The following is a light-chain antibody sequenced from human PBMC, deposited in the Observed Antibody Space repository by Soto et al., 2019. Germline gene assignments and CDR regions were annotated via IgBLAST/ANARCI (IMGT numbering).Light chain of an antibody. CDR1: SSNIGAGSD. V-gene: IGLV1-40*01. CDR3: AAWDDSLNGYV. J-gene: IGLJ1*01. Sequence: QSVLTQPPSVSGAPGQRVTISCTGSSSNIGAGSDVHWYRHLPGTAPKLLIFGNNNRPSGVPDRFSGSRSGTSASLAITGLQAEDEADYYCAAWDDSLNGYVFGTGTKLTVL. CDR2: GNN.